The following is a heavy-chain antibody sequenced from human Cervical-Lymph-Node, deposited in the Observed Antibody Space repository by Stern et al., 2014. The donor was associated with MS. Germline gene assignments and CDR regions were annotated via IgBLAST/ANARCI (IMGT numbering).Heavy chain of an antibody. CDR3: ARRGVTTRFDY. Sequence: EVQLVESGAEVRKPGESLTISCLASGYSFYSYWIGWVRQMPGKGLEWMGIIYPGDSDIRYSPSFQGQVTISADKSINTDYLQWSSLKASDTAMYYCARRGVTTRFDYWGQGTLVTVSS. V-gene: IGHV5-51*01. CDR2: IYPGDSDI. J-gene: IGHJ4*02. CDR1: GYSFYSYW. D-gene: IGHD3-3*01.